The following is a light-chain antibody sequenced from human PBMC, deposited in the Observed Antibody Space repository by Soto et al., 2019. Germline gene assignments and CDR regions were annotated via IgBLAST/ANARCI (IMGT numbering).Light chain of an antibody. Sequence: EIVLTQSPGTQSLSPGERATLSCRASQSVSSSSLAWYQQKPGQTPRLLIYGASSRATGIPDRFSGSGSGTDFTLTVSRLEPEDFVVYYCQQYGNPPPYTFGQGTKLEI. V-gene: IGKV3-20*01. J-gene: IGKJ2*01. CDR2: GAS. CDR1: QSVSSSS. CDR3: QQYGNPPPYT.